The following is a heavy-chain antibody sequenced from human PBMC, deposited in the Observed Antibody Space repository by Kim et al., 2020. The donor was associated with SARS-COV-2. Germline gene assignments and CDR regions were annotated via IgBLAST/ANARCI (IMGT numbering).Heavy chain of an antibody. V-gene: IGHV3-21*01. Sequence: GGSLRLSCAASGFTFSDCTMNWVRQAPGKGLEWISSIDSRSDYIYYADSVKGRFTISRENAKNSLYLQMNSLRTEDTAVYYCAREPPLDGGNFDSWGQGTLVTVSS. CDR2: IDSRSDYI. CDR1: GFTFSDCT. CDR3: AREPPLDGGNFDS. D-gene: IGHD4-4*01. J-gene: IGHJ5*01.